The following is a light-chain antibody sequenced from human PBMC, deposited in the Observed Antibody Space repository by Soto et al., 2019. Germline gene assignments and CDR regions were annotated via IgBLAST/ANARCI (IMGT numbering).Light chain of an antibody. CDR3: QEYTTSFTWT. CDR2: KAS. Sequence: IQVTQSPSTLSASMRDKVTITCRARQSITDRLAWYQQKSGRAPKVLIYKASTLESGVPSRFSASGFGTEFTLTISGLQPDDFATYYCQEYTTSFTWTFGPGTKVDIK. V-gene: IGKV1-5*03. J-gene: IGKJ1*01. CDR1: QSITDR.